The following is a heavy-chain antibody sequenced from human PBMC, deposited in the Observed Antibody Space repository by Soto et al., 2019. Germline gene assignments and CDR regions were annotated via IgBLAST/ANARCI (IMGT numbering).Heavy chain of an antibody. Sequence: EVQVLESGGGLVQPGGSLRLSCAASGFTFSSYAMTWVRQAPGKGLEWVSTISGSGDSTYYADSEKGRFTISRDNSKNTLYLQMNSLRAEDTAVYYCTKTFFSGSGSYRGWFDPWGQGTLVTVSS. CDR3: TKTFFSGSGSYRGWFDP. J-gene: IGHJ5*02. V-gene: IGHV3-23*01. CDR2: ISGSGDST. CDR1: GFTFSSYA. D-gene: IGHD3-10*01.